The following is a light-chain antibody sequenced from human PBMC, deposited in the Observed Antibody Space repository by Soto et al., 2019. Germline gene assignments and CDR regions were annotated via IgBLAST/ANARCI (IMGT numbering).Light chain of an antibody. V-gene: IGKV1-5*03. Sequence: DIQMTQSPSTLSASVGDRVTITCRASQSISSWLAWYQQKPGKAPKLLIYKASSLESGVPSRFSGSGSGTEFTLTISSLQPDDFATYYCLQYNSPETTFGQGTKLEIK. CDR2: KAS. CDR1: QSISSW. J-gene: IGKJ2*01. CDR3: LQYNSPETT.